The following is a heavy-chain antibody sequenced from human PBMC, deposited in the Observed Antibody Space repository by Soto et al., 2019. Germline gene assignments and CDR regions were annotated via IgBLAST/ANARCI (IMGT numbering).Heavy chain of an antibody. CDR1: RFTFSDFA. V-gene: IGHV3-23*01. J-gene: IGHJ5*01. Sequence: DVQLLESGGGLVQPGGSLTLSCAASRFTFSDFAMSWVRQAPGTGLDWVSSIGGGGTDTYYADSVKGRFTISRDNSKNTLYLQMDGLRDEDTAVYYCAKDAVPYNGKWDWFDSWGQGTLVIFSS. CDR3: AKDAVPYNGKWDWFDS. CDR2: IGGGGTDT. D-gene: IGHD1-20*01.